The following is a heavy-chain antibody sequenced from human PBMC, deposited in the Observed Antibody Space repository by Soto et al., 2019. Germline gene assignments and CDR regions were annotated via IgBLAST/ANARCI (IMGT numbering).Heavy chain of an antibody. CDR1: GFTFRDYY. CDR3: AREYYYTMDV. Sequence: QVQLVESGGGLVRPGVSLRLSCEASGFTFRDYYMTWFRQAPGKGLEWLSYIDSSTKYTNYADSVKGRFTISRDNAKNSLYLQMNSLRADDTAVYYCAREYYYTMDVWGQGTMVNVS. J-gene: IGHJ6*02. CDR2: IDSSTKYT. V-gene: IGHV3-11*05.